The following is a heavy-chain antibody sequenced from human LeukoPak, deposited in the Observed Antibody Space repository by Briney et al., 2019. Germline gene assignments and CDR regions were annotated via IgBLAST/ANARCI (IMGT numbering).Heavy chain of an antibody. CDR1: GFTVSSNY. D-gene: IGHD6-13*01. CDR2: IYSGGNT. Sequence: GGSLRLSCAASGFTVSSNYMSWVRQAPGKGLEWVSVIYSGGNTYYAHSVKGRFTISRDTSKNTLYLQMNSLRAEDTAVFYCAGSSSHPSFDYWGQGTLVTVSS. CDR3: AGSSSHPSFDY. J-gene: IGHJ4*02. V-gene: IGHV3-53*01.